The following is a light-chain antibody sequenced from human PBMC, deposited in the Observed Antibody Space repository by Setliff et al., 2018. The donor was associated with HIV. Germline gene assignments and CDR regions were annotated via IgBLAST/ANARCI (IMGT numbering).Light chain of an antibody. CDR3: SSYTSSTTRV. CDR1: SNDVGGYNY. Sequence: QSALAQPASVSGSPGQSITISCTGTSNDVGGYNYVSWYQQHPGKAPKLMIYDVNNRPSGVSNRFSGSKSGNTASLTISGLQAEDEADYYCSSYTSSTTRVFGTVTKVTVL. J-gene: IGLJ1*01. V-gene: IGLV2-14*03. CDR2: DVN.